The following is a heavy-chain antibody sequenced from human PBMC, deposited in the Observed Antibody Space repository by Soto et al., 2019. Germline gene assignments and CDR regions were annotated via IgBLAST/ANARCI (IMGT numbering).Heavy chain of an antibody. V-gene: IGHV3-48*03. D-gene: IGHD3-10*01. J-gene: IGHJ4*02. CDR2: ISSSGNNV. Sequence: GGSLRLSCVGSGFTFSNYDMNXXRQAPGKGLEWVSLISSSGNNVYSADSVKGRFSTSRDNAGKSLYLEMSSLRAEDTAVYYCARDYYGSGDSWGQGTQVTVSS. CDR3: ARDYYGSGDS. CDR1: GFTFSNYD.